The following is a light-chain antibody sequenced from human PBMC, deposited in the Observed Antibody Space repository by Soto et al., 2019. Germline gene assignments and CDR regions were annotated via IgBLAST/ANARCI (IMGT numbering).Light chain of an antibody. V-gene: IGLV2-14*01. CDR3: SSYASTMTLG. CDR1: SSDVGGYNY. Sequence: QSALTQPASVSGSPGQSITISCSGTSSDVGGYNYVSWYQQQPGKAPTLMIYDVTYRPSGVSNRFSGSKSGNTSSLTISGLQPEVEAGYDCSSYASTMTLGFGGGTKLT. CDR2: DVT. J-gene: IGLJ3*02.